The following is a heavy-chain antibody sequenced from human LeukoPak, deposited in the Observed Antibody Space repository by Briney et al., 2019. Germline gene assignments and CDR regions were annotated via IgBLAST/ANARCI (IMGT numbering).Heavy chain of an antibody. D-gene: IGHD2-2*01. V-gene: IGHV3-23*01. Sequence: GGSLRLSCAVSGFTFSSDWMIWVRQAPGKGLEWVSAIFGSGGSTYYADSVKGRFTISRDNSKNTLYLQMNSLRAGDTAVYYCAKGRGPAAVAPDYWGQGTLVTVSS. CDR3: AKGRGPAAVAPDY. CDR1: GFTFSSDW. J-gene: IGHJ4*02. CDR2: IFGSGGST.